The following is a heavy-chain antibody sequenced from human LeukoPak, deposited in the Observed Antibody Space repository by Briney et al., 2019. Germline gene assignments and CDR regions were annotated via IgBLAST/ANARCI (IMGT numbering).Heavy chain of an antibody. CDR3: ARDPYRYSSGWYSGSGWFDP. Sequence: SETLSLTCTVSGGSISSYSGSWIRQPPGKGLEWIGYIYYSGSTNYNPSLKSRVTISVDTSKNQFSLKLSSVTAADTAVYYGARDPYRYSSGWYSGSGWFDPWGQGTLVTVSS. CDR2: IYYSGST. J-gene: IGHJ5*02. CDR1: GGSISSYS. D-gene: IGHD6-19*01. V-gene: IGHV4-59*01.